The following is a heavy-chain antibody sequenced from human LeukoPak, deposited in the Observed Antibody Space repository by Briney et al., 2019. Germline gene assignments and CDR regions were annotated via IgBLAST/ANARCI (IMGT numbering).Heavy chain of an antibody. CDR3: ARDPQHSMDV. Sequence: GGSLRLSCVASGYTFSSHGMHWVRQAPGKGLEWVAVLWYDGSTTYYADSVKGRFTISRGDSKNTLYLQMNSLRADDTAVYYCARDPQHSMDVWGQGTTVTVSS. CDR2: LWYDGSTT. J-gene: IGHJ6*02. D-gene: IGHD5-18*01. CDR1: GYTFSSHG. V-gene: IGHV3-33*01.